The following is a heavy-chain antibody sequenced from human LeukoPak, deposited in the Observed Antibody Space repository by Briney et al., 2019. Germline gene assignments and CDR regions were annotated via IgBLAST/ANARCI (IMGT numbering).Heavy chain of an antibody. Sequence: PSETLSLTCTVSGGSISSCYWSWIRQPPGKGLEWIGYIYYSGSTNYNPSLKSRVTISVDTSKNQFSLKLSSVTAADTAVYYCAREAYCSSTSCYAVGTTQTHAFDIWGQGTMVTVSS. V-gene: IGHV4-59*01. CDR3: AREAYCSSTSCYAVGTTQTHAFDI. CDR1: GGSISSCY. CDR2: IYYSGST. D-gene: IGHD2-2*01. J-gene: IGHJ3*02.